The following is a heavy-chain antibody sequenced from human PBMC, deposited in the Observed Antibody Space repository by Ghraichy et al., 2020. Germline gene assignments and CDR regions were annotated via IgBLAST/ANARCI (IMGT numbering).Heavy chain of an antibody. D-gene: IGHD3-22*01. V-gene: IGHV4-34*01. CDR1: GGSFSGYY. J-gene: IGHJ4*02. CDR3: AQMGDSRTPYYFDY. Sequence: ETLSLTCAVYGGSFSGYYWSWIRQPPGKGLEWIGEINHSGSTNYNPSLKSRITISVDTSKNQFSLKLSSVTAADTAVYYCAQMGDSRTPYYFDYWGQGTLVTVSS. CDR2: INHSGST.